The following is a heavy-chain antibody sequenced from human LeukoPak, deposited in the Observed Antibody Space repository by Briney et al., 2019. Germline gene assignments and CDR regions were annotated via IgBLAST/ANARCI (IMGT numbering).Heavy chain of an antibody. CDR1: GFTVSSNY. D-gene: IGHD3-10*01. V-gene: IGHV3-73*01. CDR2: VRNKVDDNRT. J-gene: IGHJ4*02. Sequence: PGGSLRLSCAASGFTVSSNYMSWVRQASGKGLEWVGHVRNKVDDNRTAYGASVKGRFTISRDDSKNTAYLQMNSLGTEDTAVYYCSRQEASVHDYWGQGTLVTVSS. CDR3: SRQEASVHDY.